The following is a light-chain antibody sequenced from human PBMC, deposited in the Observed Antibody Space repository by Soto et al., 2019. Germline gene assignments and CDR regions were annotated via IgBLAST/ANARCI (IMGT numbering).Light chain of an antibody. Sequence: EFVLTQSPGTMSLSPGERATLSCRASQTVSNNYLAWYQQKPGQAPRLLIYGASSRATGVPDRFSGSGSGTDFTLTINRLEPEDFAVYYCQQYGPSPWTFGQGTKVEIK. V-gene: IGKV3-20*01. CDR2: GAS. J-gene: IGKJ1*01. CDR1: QTVSNNY. CDR3: QQYGPSPWT.